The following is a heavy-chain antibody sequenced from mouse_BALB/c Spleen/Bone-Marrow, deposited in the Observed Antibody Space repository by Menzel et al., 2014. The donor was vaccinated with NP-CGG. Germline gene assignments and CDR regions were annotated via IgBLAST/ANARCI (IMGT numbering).Heavy chain of an antibody. CDR2: IDPSDSET. D-gene: IGHD1-1*01. J-gene: IGHJ3*01. CDR1: GYSFTSYW. Sequence: VQLQQSGPQLVRPGASVKISCKASGYSFTSYWMHWVKQRPGQGLEWIGMIDPSDSETRSNQKFKDKATLTVDKSSSTAYMRLSSPTSEDSALYYCSYGSRAYWGQGTLVTVSA. CDR3: SYGSRAY. V-gene: IGHV1S127*01.